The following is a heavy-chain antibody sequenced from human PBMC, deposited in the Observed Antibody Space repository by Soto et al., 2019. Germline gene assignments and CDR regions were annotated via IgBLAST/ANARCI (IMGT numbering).Heavy chain of an antibody. CDR2: IKQDGSEK. CDR1: GFTFSSYW. V-gene: IGHV3-7*01. D-gene: IGHD3-3*01. Sequence: GGSLRLSCAASGFTFSSYWMSWVRQAPGKGLEWVANIKQDGSEKYYVDSVKGRFTISRDNAKNSLYLQMNSLRAEDTAVYYCARDLGFWSGYYLEYYFDYWGQGTLVTVSS. CDR3: ARDLGFWSGYYLEYYFDY. J-gene: IGHJ4*02.